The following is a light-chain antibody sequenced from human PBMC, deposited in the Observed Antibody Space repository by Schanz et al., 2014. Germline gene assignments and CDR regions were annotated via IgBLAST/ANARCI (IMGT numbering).Light chain of an antibody. V-gene: IGKV3-20*01. CDR1: QSVSSGY. CDR3: QQYNNWPPLYT. Sequence: EIVLTQSPGTLSLSPGERATLSCRASQSVSSGYLAWYQQKPGQAPRLLIYGASRRAAGIPDRFSGSGSGTDFSLTISRLEPEDFGVYYCQQYNNWPPLYTFGQGTKLEIK. J-gene: IGKJ2*01. CDR2: GAS.